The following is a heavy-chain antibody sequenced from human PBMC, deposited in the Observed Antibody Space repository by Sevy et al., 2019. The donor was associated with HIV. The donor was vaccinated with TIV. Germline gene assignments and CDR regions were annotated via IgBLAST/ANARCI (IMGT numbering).Heavy chain of an antibody. J-gene: IGHJ6*02. D-gene: IGHD2-2*01. CDR1: GYSLNSYD. V-gene: IGHV1-8*01. Sequence: ASVKVSYKASGYSLNSYDINWVRQATGQGLEWMGWLNPDGGRRGYAPKFQGRVTMTTDTSKGTAYMELRGLRSDDSAVYYCARADLDSTTFFYYYGLDVWVQGTTVTVSS. CDR3: ARADLDSTTFFYYYGLDV. CDR2: LNPDGGRR.